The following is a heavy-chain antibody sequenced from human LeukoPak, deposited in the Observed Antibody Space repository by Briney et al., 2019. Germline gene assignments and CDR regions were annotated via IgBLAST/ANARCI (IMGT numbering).Heavy chain of an antibody. D-gene: IGHD6-19*01. CDR1: GGSISSSSYY. CDR3: AMSSSGWYGGFDY. V-gene: IGHV4-39*01. CDR2: IYYSGST. Sequence: PSETLSLTCTVSGGSISSSSYYWGWIRQPPGKGLEWIGSIYYSGSTYYNPSLKSRVTISVDTSKNQFSLKLSSVTAADTAVYYCAMSSSGWYGGFDYWGQGTLVTVSS. J-gene: IGHJ4*02.